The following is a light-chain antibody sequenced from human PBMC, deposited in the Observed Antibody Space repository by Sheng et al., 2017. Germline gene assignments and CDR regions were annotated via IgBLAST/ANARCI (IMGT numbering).Light chain of an antibody. J-gene: IGKJ1*01. V-gene: IGKV3-20*01. Sequence: SPGERATLSCRASQSVSSSYLAWYQQKPGQAPRLLIYGASSRATGIPDFTLTISRLEPEDFAVYYCQQYGSSPRTFGQGTKVEIK. CDR3: QQYGSSPRT. CDR1: QSVSSSY. CDR2: GAS.